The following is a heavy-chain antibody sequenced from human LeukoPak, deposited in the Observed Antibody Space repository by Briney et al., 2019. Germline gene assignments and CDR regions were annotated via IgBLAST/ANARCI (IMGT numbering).Heavy chain of an antibody. CDR2: ISWNSGSI. CDR3: AKDIEPLTYYYGSGNFDY. J-gene: IGHJ4*02. D-gene: IGHD3-10*01. Sequence: GGSLRLSCAASGFTFSSYAMHWVRQAPGKGLEWVSGISWNSGSIGYADSVKGRFTISRDNAKNSLYLQMSSLRAEDTALYYCAKDIEPLTYYYGSGNFDYWGQGTLVTVSS. CDR1: GFTFSSYA. V-gene: IGHV3-9*01.